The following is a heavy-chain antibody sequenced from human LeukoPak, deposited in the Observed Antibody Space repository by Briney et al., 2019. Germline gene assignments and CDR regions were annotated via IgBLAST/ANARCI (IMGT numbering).Heavy chain of an antibody. Sequence: ASVKVSCKASGYTFTIDGISWVRQAPGQGLEWMGWISAYNGNTNYAQKLQGRVTMTTYTSTSTAYMELRSLRSDDTAVYYCAKFSPYSSSWSRFFDYWGQGTLVTVSS. J-gene: IGHJ4*02. D-gene: IGHD6-13*01. CDR1: GYTFTIDG. CDR3: AKFSPYSSSWSRFFDY. V-gene: IGHV1-18*01. CDR2: ISAYNGNT.